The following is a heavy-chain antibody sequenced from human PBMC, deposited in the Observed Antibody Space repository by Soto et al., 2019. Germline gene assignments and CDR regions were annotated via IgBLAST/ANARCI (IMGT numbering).Heavy chain of an antibody. CDR2: ISAYNGNT. Sequence: VASVKVSCKASGYTFTSYGISWVRQAPGQGLEWMGWISAYNGNTNYAQKLQGRVTMTTDTSTSTAYMELRSLRSDDTAVYYCARRRDGYNVGYYYYGMDVWGQGTTVTVSS. D-gene: IGHD5-12*01. J-gene: IGHJ6*02. V-gene: IGHV1-18*01. CDR3: ARRRDGYNVGYYYYGMDV. CDR1: GYTFTSYG.